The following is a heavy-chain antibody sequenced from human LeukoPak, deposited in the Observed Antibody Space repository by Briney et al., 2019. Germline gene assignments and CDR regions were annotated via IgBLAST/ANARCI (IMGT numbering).Heavy chain of an antibody. CDR1: GSTLRHFA. CDR2: IASDGDT. V-gene: IGHV3-23*01. Sequence: PGGSLRLSCAASGSTLRHFAMNWVRQAPGKGLEWVSSIASDGDTFYADAVKGRFTISRDISENTLHLQMNSLRADDTALYFCANEAHRHLDLHNWGQGTLVTVSA. J-gene: IGHJ4*02. CDR3: ANEAHRHLDLHN. D-gene: IGHD5-24*01.